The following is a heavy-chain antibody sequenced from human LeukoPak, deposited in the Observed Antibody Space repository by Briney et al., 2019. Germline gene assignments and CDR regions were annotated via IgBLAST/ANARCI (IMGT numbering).Heavy chain of an antibody. V-gene: IGHV3-74*01. Sequence: PGGSLRLSCEASGFSFSRHWVHWIRQPPGKGLVWVARISDGGSYRSHVGSVEGRFTISRDNVRNILYLHMNDLRGEDTAVYYCASFGISWTSAYWGQGTLVTVSS. CDR1: GFSFSRHW. CDR2: ISDGGSYR. CDR3: ASFGISWTSAY. D-gene: IGHD2-21*01. J-gene: IGHJ4*02.